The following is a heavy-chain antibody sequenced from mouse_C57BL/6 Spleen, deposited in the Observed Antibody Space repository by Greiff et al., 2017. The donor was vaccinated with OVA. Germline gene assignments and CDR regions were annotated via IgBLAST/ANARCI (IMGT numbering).Heavy chain of an antibody. D-gene: IGHD1-1*01. V-gene: IGHV1-69*01. J-gene: IGHJ2*01. CDR1: GYTFTSYW. CDR3: ARVYYYGSSGYFDY. CDR2: IDPSDSYT. Sequence: QVQLQQPGAELVMPGASVKLSCKASGYTFTSYWMHWVKQRPGQGLEWIGEIDPSDSYTNYNQQFKGQSTLTVDKSSSTAYMQLSSLTSEDSAVYYCARVYYYGSSGYFDYWGQVTTLTVSS.